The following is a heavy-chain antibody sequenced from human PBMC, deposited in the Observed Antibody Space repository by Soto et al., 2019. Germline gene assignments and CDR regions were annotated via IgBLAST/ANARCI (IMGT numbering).Heavy chain of an antibody. D-gene: IGHD3-10*01. CDR3: ARFGSAPYYYYGVDV. V-gene: IGHV1-18*01. Sequence: QVQLVQSETEVKKPGASVKVSCKASGYIFTNYDITWVRQAPGQGREWMGWVSGYNGNTKYAQKFQDRVTMTTDTSTSTVYMELTSLRSDDTAVYYCARFGSAPYYYYGVDVWGQGTTVFVSS. CDR1: GYIFTNYD. CDR2: VSGYNGNT. J-gene: IGHJ6*02.